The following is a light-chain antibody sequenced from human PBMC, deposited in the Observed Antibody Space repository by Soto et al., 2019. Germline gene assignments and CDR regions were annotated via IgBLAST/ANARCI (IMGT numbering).Light chain of an antibody. CDR3: ETWDSNTLVV. CDR2: LEGSGSY. Sequence: QLVLTQSSSASAHLGSSVKLTCTLSSGHRSYIIAWHQQQPGKAPHYLMKLEGSGSYNKGSGVPDRFSGSSSGADRYLTISNLQSEDEADYYCETWDSNTLVVFGGGTKLTVL. CDR1: SGHRSYI. V-gene: IGLV4-60*03. J-gene: IGLJ2*01.